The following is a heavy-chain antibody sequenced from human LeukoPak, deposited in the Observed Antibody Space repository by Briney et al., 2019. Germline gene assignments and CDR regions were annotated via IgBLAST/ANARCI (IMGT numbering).Heavy chain of an antibody. CDR3: VRKNRDFNAAFDI. Sequence: QPGRSLRLSCAASGFTFDDYAMHWVRQAPGKGLEWVSGILRNSGSIGYADSVKGRFTISRDDAKNSLYLQMNSLRAEDTAVYYCVRKNRDFNAAFDIWGQGTVVTVSA. CDR2: ILRNSGSI. J-gene: IGHJ3*02. D-gene: IGHD1-14*01. CDR1: GFTFDDYA. V-gene: IGHV3-9*01.